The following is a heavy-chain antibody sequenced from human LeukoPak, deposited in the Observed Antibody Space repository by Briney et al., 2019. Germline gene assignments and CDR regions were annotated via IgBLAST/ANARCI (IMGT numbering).Heavy chain of an antibody. CDR1: GFTFSDYS. J-gene: IGHJ4*02. CDR2: ISSSSSNR. CDR3: ARAQYYLDS. V-gene: IGHV3-48*04. Sequence: GGSLRLSCAASGFTFSDYSMNWGRRAPGKGLEWVSYISSSSSNRNYADSVKGRFTISRDNAKNSLYLQMNSLRAEDTAVYYCARAQYYLDSWGQGTLVTVSS.